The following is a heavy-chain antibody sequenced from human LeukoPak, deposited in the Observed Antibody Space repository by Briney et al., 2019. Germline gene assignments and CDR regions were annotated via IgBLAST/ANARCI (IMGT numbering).Heavy chain of an antibody. CDR1: GFTFSSCA. CDR3: AKGYSGSYLDY. Sequence: TGGSLRLSCAASGFTFSSCAMTWVRQAPGKGLEGVSVISGGGDTTYYADSVKGRFTISRDNSETTLYLQMNSLRAEDTAVYYCAKGYSGSYLDYWGQGTLVTVSS. D-gene: IGHD1-26*01. V-gene: IGHV3-23*01. J-gene: IGHJ4*02. CDR2: ISGGGDTT.